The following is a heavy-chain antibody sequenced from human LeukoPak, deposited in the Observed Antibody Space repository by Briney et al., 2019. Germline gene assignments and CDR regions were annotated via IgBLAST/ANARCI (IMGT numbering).Heavy chain of an antibody. CDR3: ARDRIVVVTLYGMDV. J-gene: IGHJ6*02. D-gene: IGHD3-22*01. V-gene: IGHV3-21*01. CDR1: GFTFSSYS. Sequence: KTGGSLRLSCAASGFTFSSYSMNWVRQAPGKGLEWVSSISSSSSYIYYADSVKGRFTISRDNAKNSLYLQMNSLRAEDTAVYYCARDRIVVVTLYGMDVWGQGTTVTVSS. CDR2: ISSSSSYI.